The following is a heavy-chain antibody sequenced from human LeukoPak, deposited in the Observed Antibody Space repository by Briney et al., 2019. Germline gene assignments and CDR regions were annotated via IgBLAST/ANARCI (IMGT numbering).Heavy chain of an antibody. CDR2: IIPILGIA. CDR3: AREAYYDILTGYPPFDY. Sequence: SVKVSCKASGGTFSSYTISWVRQAPGLGLEWMGRIIPILGIANYAQKFQGRVTITADKSTSTAYMELSSLRSEDTAVYYCAREAYYDILTGYPPFDYWGQGTLVTVSS. CDR1: GGTFSSYT. V-gene: IGHV1-69*04. D-gene: IGHD3-9*01. J-gene: IGHJ4*02.